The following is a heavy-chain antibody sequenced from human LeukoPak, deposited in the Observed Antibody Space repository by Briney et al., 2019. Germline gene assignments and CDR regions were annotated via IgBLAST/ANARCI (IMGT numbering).Heavy chain of an antibody. J-gene: IGHJ6*03. D-gene: IGHD4-11*01. CDR3: ARGGTTVTVTVYYYYMDV. Sequence: SVKVSCKASGGTFSSYATSWVRQAPGQGLEWMGGIIPIFGTANYAQKFQGRVTITADESTSTAYMELSSLRSEDTAVYYCARGGTTVTVTVYYYYMDVWGKGTTVTASS. V-gene: IGHV1-69*13. CDR1: GGTFSSYA. CDR2: IIPIFGTA.